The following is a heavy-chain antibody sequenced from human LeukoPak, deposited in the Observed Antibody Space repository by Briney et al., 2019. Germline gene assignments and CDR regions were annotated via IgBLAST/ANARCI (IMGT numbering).Heavy chain of an antibody. J-gene: IGHJ4*02. D-gene: IGHD4-11*01. Sequence: GGSLRLSCAASGFTFSDYYMIWIRQAPGKGLEWISYISSSSSPIHYADSVKGRFIISRDNAKNSLYLQMNSLRAEDTAVYYCARGQDNSNALKYWGKGTLVTVSS. V-gene: IGHV3-11*04. CDR1: GFTFSDYY. CDR2: ISSSSSPI. CDR3: ARGQDNSNALKY.